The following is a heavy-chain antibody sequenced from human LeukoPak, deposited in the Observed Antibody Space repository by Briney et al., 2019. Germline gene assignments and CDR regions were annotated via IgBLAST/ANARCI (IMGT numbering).Heavy chain of an antibody. Sequence: PSEALSLTCTVSGGSISSYYWSWVRQPPGKGLEGIGYIYTSGRNNYNPSLTSRVTISVDTSKNQFSLKLSSVTAADTAVYYCARHPGRLYHFPYWGQGTPLTAPS. D-gene: IGHD5/OR15-5a*01. CDR1: GGSISSYY. CDR3: ARHPGRLYHFPY. CDR2: IYTSGRN. V-gene: IGHV4-4*09. J-gene: IGHJ4*02.